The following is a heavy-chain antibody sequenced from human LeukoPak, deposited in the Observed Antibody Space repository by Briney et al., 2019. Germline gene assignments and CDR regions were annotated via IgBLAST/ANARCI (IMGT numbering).Heavy chain of an antibody. J-gene: IGHJ3*02. CDR1: GFTFSSYS. V-gene: IGHV3-21*01. D-gene: IGHD3-10*01. Sequence: PGGSLRLSCAASGFTFSSYSMNWVRQAPGKGLEWVSSISSSSSYIYYADSVKGRFTISRDNAKNSLYLQMSSLRAEDTALYYCARAGSHRGSDIWGQGTMVTVSS. CDR3: ARAGSHRGSDI. CDR2: ISSSSSYI.